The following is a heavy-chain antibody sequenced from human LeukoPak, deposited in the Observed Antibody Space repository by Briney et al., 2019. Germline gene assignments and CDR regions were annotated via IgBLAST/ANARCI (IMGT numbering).Heavy chain of an antibody. Sequence: GGSLRLSCAASGFTFSSYSMNWVRQAPGKGLERVSSISSSSSYIYYADSVKGRFTISRDNAKNSLYLQMNSLRAEDTAVYYCARELATLYDYVWGSYRPTPFDYWGQGTLVTVSS. D-gene: IGHD3-16*02. CDR3: ARELATLYDYVWGSYRPTPFDY. V-gene: IGHV3-21*01. CDR2: ISSSSSYI. CDR1: GFTFSSYS. J-gene: IGHJ4*02.